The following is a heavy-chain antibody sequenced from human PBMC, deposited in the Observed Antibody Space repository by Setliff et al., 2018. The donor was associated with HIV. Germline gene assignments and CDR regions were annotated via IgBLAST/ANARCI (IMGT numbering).Heavy chain of an antibody. CDR1: GGSISSNY. D-gene: IGHD2-15*01. J-gene: IGHJ3*02. CDR2: IYYSGST. CDR3: ARFPLLHKNAFDI. V-gene: IGHV4-59*01. Sequence: SETPSLTCTVSGGSISSNYWSWMRQPPGKGLEWIGHIYYSGSTNYNPSLKSRVTISVDTSRNQFSLNLSSVTAADTAVYYCARFPLLHKNAFDIWGQGTMVTVSS.